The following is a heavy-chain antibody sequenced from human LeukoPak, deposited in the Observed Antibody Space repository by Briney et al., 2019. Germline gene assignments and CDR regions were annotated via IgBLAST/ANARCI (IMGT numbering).Heavy chain of an antibody. CDR2: ISYDGSNK. CDR3: ARDLGTTYYDFRSGYYPGY. V-gene: IGHV3-30-3*01. D-gene: IGHD3-3*01. J-gene: IGHJ4*02. Sequence: GGSLRLSCAASGFTFSSYAMHWVRQALGKGLEWVAVISYDGSNKYYADSVKGRFTISRDNSKNTLYLQMNSLRAEDTAVYYCARDLGTTYYDFRSGYYPGYWGQGTLVTVSS. CDR1: GFTFSSYA.